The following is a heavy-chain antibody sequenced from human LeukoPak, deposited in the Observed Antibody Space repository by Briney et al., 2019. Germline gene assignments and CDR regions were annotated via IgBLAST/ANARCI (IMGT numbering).Heavy chain of an antibody. V-gene: IGHV4-34*01. D-gene: IGHD2-8*01. J-gene: IGHJ5*02. CDR1: GGSFSGYY. CDR3: ARGSLVYIQRNWFDP. CDR2: INHSGST. Sequence: SETLSLTCAVYGGSFSGYYWGWIRQPPGKGLEWIGEINHSGSTNYNPSLKSRVTISVDTSKNQFSLKLSSVTAADTAVYYCARGSLVYIQRNWFDPWGQGTLVTVSS.